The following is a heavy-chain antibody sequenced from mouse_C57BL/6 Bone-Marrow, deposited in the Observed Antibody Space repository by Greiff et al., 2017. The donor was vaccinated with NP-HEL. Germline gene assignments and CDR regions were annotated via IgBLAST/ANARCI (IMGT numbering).Heavy chain of an antibody. V-gene: IGHV1-80*01. CDR2: IYPGDGDT. J-gene: IGHJ4*01. CDR3: ARWYYGSRDYAMDY. D-gene: IGHD1-1*01. CDR1: GYAFSSYW. Sequence: VQLQQSGAGLVKPGASVKISCKASGYAFSSYWMNWVKQRPGKGLEWIGQIYPGDGDTNYTGKFKGKATLTADKSSSTAYMQLSSLTSEDSAVYFCARWYYGSRDYAMDYWGQGTSVTVSS.